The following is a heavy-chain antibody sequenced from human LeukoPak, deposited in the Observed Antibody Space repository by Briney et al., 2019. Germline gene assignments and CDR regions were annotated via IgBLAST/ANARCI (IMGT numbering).Heavy chain of an antibody. D-gene: IGHD6-13*01. CDR2: ISAYNGNT. CDR3: ARDLIAAAGTLGGHY. J-gene: IGHJ4*02. Sequence: ASVKVSCKASGYTFTSYGISWVRQAPGQGLEWMGWISAYNGNTNYAQKLQGRVTMTTDTSTSTAYMELRSLRSDDTAVYYCARDLIAAAGTLGGHYWGQGTLVTVSS. CDR1: GYTFTSYG. V-gene: IGHV1-18*04.